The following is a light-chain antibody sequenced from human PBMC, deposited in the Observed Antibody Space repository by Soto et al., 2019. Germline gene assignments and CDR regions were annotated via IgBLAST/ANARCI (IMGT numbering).Light chain of an antibody. CDR1: KLGDKY. Sequence: SYELTQPPSVSVSPGQTASITCSGDKLGDKYACWYQQKPGQSPVLVIYQDSKRPSGIPERFSGSNSGNTATLTISGTQAIDEADYYCQVWDHYTRVFGGGTKLTVL. CDR3: QVWDHYTRV. CDR2: QDS. J-gene: IGLJ3*02. V-gene: IGLV3-1*01.